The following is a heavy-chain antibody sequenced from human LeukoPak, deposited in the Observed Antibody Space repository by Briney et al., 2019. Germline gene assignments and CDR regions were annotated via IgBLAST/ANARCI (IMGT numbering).Heavy chain of an antibody. J-gene: IGHJ3*02. Sequence: GRPLRLSCAASGFTFRSYAMPRVRQAPGKGLEWVAVISYDGSNKYYADSVKGRFTISRDNSKNTLYLQMNSLRAEDTAVYYCARERAGGDAFDIWGQGTMVTVSS. D-gene: IGHD3-10*01. V-gene: IGHV3-30*01. CDR1: GFTFRSYA. CDR3: ARERAGGDAFDI. CDR2: ISYDGSNK.